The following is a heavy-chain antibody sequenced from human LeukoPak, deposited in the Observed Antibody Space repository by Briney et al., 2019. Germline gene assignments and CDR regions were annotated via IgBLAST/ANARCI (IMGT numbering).Heavy chain of an antibody. V-gene: IGHV3-23*01. CDR3: AKGHADYGTGFDL. CDR1: GFTFGNYA. CDR2: ISGSGDST. D-gene: IGHD4-17*01. Sequence: GGSLRLSCAASGFTFGNYAMSWVRQAPGKGLEWVSGISGSGDSTYYADSVKGRFTISRDNSKNTLYVQMNSLRAEDTAVYYCAKGHADYGTGFDLWGQGTLVTVSS. J-gene: IGHJ5*02.